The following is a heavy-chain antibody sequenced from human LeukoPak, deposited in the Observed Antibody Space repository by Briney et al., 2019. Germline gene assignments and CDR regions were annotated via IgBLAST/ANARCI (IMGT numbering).Heavy chain of an antibody. CDR3: ARAGSSPWYYYYGMDV. V-gene: IGHV1-8*01. J-gene: IGHJ6*02. Sequence: ASVKVSCKASGYTFTSYDINWVRQATGQGLEWMGWMNPNGGNTGYAQKFQGRVTMTRNTSISTAYMELSSLRSEDTAVYYCARAGSSPWYYYYGMDVWGQGTTVTVSS. CDR2: MNPNGGNT. D-gene: IGHD6-6*01. CDR1: GYTFTSYD.